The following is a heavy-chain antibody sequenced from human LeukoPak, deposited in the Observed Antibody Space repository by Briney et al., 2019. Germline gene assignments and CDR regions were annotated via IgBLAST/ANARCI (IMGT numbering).Heavy chain of an antibody. J-gene: IGHJ6*03. Sequence: SVKVSCKASGGTFSGYAISWVRQAPGQGLEWMGGIIPMFGTANYAQKFRVRVTITADKSTNTAYMDLRGLRSEDTAVYYCARGSRSLAWSSPHYYYYYYMDVWGKGTTVTVS. CDR1: GGTFSGYA. CDR3: ARGSRSLAWSSPHYYYYYYMDV. CDR2: IIPMFGTA. D-gene: IGHD3-3*01. V-gene: IGHV1-69*06.